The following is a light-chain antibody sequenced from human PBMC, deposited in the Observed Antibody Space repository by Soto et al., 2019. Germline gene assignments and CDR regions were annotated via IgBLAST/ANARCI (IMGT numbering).Light chain of an antibody. J-gene: IGKJ5*01. CDR2: DAS. CDR3: QQFSNYPHV. V-gene: IGKV1-9*01. CDR1: QGIDNS. Sequence: EIQFNQSPSFLSASVGDRVTITCRASQGIDNSLAWYQQKPGNAPRLLIYDASTLQRGVPSIFSGSGSGTEFTLTINSLQPEDFAIYYCQQFSNYPHVFGQGTRLEIK.